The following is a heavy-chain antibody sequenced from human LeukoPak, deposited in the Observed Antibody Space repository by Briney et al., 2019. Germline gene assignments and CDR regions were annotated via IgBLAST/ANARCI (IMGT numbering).Heavy chain of an antibody. CDR2: TYYRSKWYN. Sequence: SQTLSLTCAISGDSVSSNSAAWNWIRQSPSRGLEWLGGTYYRSKWYNDYVVSVKSRITINPDTSKNQFSLQLNSVTPEDTAVYYCARAVLAAANYGMDVWGQGTTVTVSS. J-gene: IGHJ6*02. CDR1: GDSVSSNSAA. CDR3: ARAVLAAANYGMDV. D-gene: IGHD6-13*01. V-gene: IGHV6-1*01.